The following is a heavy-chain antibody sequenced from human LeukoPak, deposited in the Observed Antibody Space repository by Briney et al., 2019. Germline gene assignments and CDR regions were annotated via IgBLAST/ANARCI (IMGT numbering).Heavy chain of an antibody. D-gene: IGHD3-10*01. Sequence: ASVKVSCKASGYTFTDYYMHWVRQAPGQGLEWMGWIYPNSGGTNYAQNFQGRVTMTRDTSISTAYMGLSRLRSDDTAVYFCARGRSDYYLDSWGRGTPVTVSS. CDR1: GYTFTDYY. J-gene: IGHJ4*02. CDR3: ARGRSDYYLDS. CDR2: IYPNSGGT. V-gene: IGHV1-2*02.